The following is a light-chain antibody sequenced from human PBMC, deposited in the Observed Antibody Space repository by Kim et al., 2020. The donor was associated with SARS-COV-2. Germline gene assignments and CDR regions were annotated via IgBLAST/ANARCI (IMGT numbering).Light chain of an antibody. CDR3: AAWDDGLNGPV. J-gene: IGLJ3*02. CDR1: SSNIGSNT. CDR2: SNI. V-gene: IGLV1-44*01. Sequence: QSVLTQPPSASGTPGQRVTISCSGSSSNIGSNTVTWYQQRPGTTPKLLIYSNIQRPSGGPDRFSGSKTGTSAPLAISGLQSEDEADYYCAAWDDGLNGPVFGGGTKLTVL.